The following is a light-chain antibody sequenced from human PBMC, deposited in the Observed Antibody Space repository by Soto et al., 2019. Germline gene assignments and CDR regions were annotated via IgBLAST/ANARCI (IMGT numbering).Light chain of an antibody. CDR3: QQYNSHTT. Sequence: IQMTQSPSTLSASVGDRVTITCRASQSISSWLAWYQQKPGKAPKLLIYDASSLESGVPSRFSGSGSGTEFTLTISSLQPDDFATYYCQQYNSHTTFGQGTKVDIK. J-gene: IGKJ1*01. CDR1: QSISSW. V-gene: IGKV1-5*01. CDR2: DAS.